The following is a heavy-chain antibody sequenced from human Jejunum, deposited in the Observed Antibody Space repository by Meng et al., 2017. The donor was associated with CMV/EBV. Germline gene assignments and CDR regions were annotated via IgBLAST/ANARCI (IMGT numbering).Heavy chain of an antibody. J-gene: IGHJ4*02. D-gene: IGHD3-3*01. Sequence: GFTSSDHYMDWVRQAPGRGPEWVGRSRIRANSHTTEYAASVKGRFTISRDDSRNSLYLEMNRLKSEDTAVYYCATAVFGVVDYDYWGQGTLVTVSS. CDR3: ATAVFGVVDYDY. CDR1: GFTSSDHY. V-gene: IGHV3-72*01. CDR2: SRIRANSHTT.